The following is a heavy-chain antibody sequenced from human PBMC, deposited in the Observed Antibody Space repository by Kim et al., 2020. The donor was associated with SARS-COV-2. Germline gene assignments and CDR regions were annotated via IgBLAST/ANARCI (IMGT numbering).Heavy chain of an antibody. Sequence: GGSLRLSCAASGFTFSSYSMNWVRQAPGKGLDWVSSISSSSSYIYYADSVKGRFTISRDNAKNSLYLQMNSLRAEDTAVYYCARGPYDSSGYYWASFDYWGQGTLVTVSS. D-gene: IGHD3-22*01. CDR1: GFTFSSYS. V-gene: IGHV3-21*01. CDR3: ARGPYDSSGYYWASFDY. CDR2: ISSSSSYI. J-gene: IGHJ4*02.